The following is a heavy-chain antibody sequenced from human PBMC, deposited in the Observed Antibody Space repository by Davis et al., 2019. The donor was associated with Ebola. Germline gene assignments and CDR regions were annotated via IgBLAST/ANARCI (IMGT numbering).Heavy chain of an antibody. Sequence: PAGSLRLSCIVSALTSDAHAMHWIRQASGTGPEWVSGINRNGDYKGYADSVRGRFTTSRDNAKNSLYLEMTSLRADDTAFYYCTKDLLPGGTDYWGQGTLVTVSP. CDR3: TKDLLPGGTDY. CDR2: INRNGDYK. CDR1: ALTSDAHA. V-gene: IGHV3-9*02. J-gene: IGHJ4*02. D-gene: IGHD4-23*01.